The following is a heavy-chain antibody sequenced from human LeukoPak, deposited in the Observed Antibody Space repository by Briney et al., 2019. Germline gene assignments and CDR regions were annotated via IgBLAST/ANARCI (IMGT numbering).Heavy chain of an antibody. D-gene: IGHD3-3*01. V-gene: IGHV3-66*01. J-gene: IGHJ3*02. CDR3: ARDLSLLEWPHNNDAFDI. CDR2: IYSGGST. Sequence: GSLRLSCAASGFTVSSNYMSWVRQAPGKGLEWVSVIYSGGSTYYADSVKGRFTISRDNSKNTLYLQMNSLRAEDTAVYYCARDLSLLEWPHNNDAFDIWGQGTMVTVSS. CDR1: GFTVSSNY.